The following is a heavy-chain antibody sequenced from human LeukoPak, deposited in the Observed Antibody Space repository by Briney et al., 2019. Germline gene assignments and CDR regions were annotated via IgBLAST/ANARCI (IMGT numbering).Heavy chain of an antibody. Sequence: SETLSLTCTVSGGSISSSSYYWGWIRQPPGKGLEWIGSIYYSGSTYYNPSLKSRVTISVDTSKNQFALKLSSVTAADTAVYYCARGDAFDIWGQGTMVTVSS. CDR3: ARGDAFDI. V-gene: IGHV4-39*06. CDR2: IYYSGST. J-gene: IGHJ3*02. CDR1: GGSISSSSYY.